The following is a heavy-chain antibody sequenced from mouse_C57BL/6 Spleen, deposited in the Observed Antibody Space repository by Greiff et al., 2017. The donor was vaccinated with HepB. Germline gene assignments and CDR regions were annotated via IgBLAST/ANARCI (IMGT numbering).Heavy chain of an antibody. J-gene: IGHJ3*01. CDR3: ARRYGSSASWFAY. D-gene: IGHD1-1*02. CDR1: GYTFTSYW. Sequence: VQLQQPGAELVMPGASVKLSCKASGYTFTSYWMHWVKQRPGQGLEWIGEIDPSDSDTNYNQKFKGKSTLTVDKSSSTAYMQLSSLTSEDSAVYSAARRYGSSASWFAYWGQGTLVTVSA. CDR2: IDPSDSDT. V-gene: IGHV1-69*01.